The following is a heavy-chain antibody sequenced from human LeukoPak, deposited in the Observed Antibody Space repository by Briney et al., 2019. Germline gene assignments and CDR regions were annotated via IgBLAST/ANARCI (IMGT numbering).Heavy chain of an antibody. Sequence: ASVKVSCKASGYTFTSYGISWVRQPPGQGLEWMGWISAYNGNTNYAQKLQGRVTMTTDTSTSTAYMELRSLRSDDTAVYYCARDASWFGELLFDYWGQGTLVTVSS. J-gene: IGHJ4*02. V-gene: IGHV1-18*01. D-gene: IGHD3-10*01. CDR2: ISAYNGNT. CDR3: ARDASWFGELLFDY. CDR1: GYTFTSYG.